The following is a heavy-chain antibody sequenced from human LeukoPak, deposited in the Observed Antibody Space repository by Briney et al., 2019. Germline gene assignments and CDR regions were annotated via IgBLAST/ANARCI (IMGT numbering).Heavy chain of an antibody. CDR3: ARSDSSLVIGPVTAFDP. J-gene: IGHJ5*02. V-gene: IGHV1-8*01. CDR1: GYTFTSYD. Sequence: ASVKVSCKASGYTFTSYDINWVRQATGQGLEWMGWMNPNSGNTGYAQKFQGRVTMTRNTSISTAYMELSSLRSEDTAVYYCARSDSSLVIGPVTAFDPWGQGTLVTVSS. CDR2: MNPNSGNT. D-gene: IGHD6-13*01.